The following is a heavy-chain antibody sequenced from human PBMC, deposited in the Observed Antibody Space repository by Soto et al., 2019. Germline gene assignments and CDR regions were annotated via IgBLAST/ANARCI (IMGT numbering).Heavy chain of an antibody. J-gene: IGHJ6*02. CDR1: GIPVSSNY. D-gene: IGHD3-10*01. Sequence: EVQLVESGGGRVQPGGSLRLSCVASGIPVSSNYMTWVRHAPGKGLEWVSVLHSGGDTYYANSVKGRFTISRHDSTNTQFLQMNSLTAEDTAVYYCARDGPYYYSSRMDVWGQGTTVTVSS. CDR3: ARDGPYYYSSRMDV. V-gene: IGHV3-53*04. CDR2: LHSGGDT.